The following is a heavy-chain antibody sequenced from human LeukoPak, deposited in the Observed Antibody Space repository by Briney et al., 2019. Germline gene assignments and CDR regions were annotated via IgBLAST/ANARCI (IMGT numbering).Heavy chain of an antibody. J-gene: IGHJ4*02. Sequence: SETLSLTCTVSGGSISSSSYYWSWIRQPPGKGLEWIGYIYYSGSTNYNPSLKSRVTISVDTSKNQFSLKLSSVTAADTAVYYCARALRMGGITFGGPSDYWGQGTLVTVSS. CDR1: GGSISSSSYY. CDR2: IYYSGST. D-gene: IGHD3-16*01. CDR3: ARALRMGGITFGGPSDY. V-gene: IGHV4-61*01.